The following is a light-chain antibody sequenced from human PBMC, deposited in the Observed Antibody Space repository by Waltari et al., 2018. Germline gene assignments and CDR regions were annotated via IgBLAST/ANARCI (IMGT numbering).Light chain of an antibody. V-gene: IGKV3-11*01. Sequence: EIVLTQSPATLSLSPGERATLSCRASQNVNNFLNWYQQKPGQAPRLLIYDASNRPTGVPDRVSGSRSGTDFTLTISRLDPEDFGVYYCQQRSDWLTFGGGTKVEI. CDR3: QQRSDWLT. CDR1: QNVNNF. J-gene: IGKJ4*01. CDR2: DAS.